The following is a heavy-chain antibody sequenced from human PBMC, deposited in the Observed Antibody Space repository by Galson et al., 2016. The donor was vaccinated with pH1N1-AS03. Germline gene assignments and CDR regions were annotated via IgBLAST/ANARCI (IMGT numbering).Heavy chain of an antibody. Sequence: LSLTCSVSGDSLDTFSWTRIRPPPGKGLEWIGFTFYGGSTHYNPSLKSRITISVDTSKNLFSLQLKSVTAADTAVYYCASRSSVLYSYGSDVWGQGTTVIVSS. D-gene: IGHD3-10*01. J-gene: IGHJ6*02. V-gene: IGHV4-59*01. CDR2: TFYGGST. CDR1: GDSLDTFS. CDR3: ASRSSVLYSYGSDV.